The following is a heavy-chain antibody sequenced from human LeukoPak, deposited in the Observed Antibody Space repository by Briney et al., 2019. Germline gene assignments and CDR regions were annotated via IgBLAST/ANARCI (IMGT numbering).Heavy chain of an antibody. D-gene: IGHD6-19*01. CDR1: GFTVSSNY. J-gene: IGHJ5*02. CDR3: ARESRIAVAGTSWFDP. Sequence: GGSLRLSCAASGFTVSSNYMSWVRQAQGKGLEWVSVIYSGGSTYYADSVKGRFTISRDNSKNTLYLQMNSLRAEDTAVYYCARESRIAVAGTSWFDPWGQGTLVTVSS. CDR2: IYSGGST. V-gene: IGHV3-53*01.